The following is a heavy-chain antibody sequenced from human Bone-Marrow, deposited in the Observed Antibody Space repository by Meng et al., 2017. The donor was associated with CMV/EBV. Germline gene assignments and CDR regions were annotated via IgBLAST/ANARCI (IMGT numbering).Heavy chain of an antibody. J-gene: IGHJ6*02. D-gene: IGHD6-6*01. CDR1: GFTVSSNY. Sequence: GESLKISCAASGFTVSSNYMSWVRQAPGKGLEWVSVIYSGGSTYYADSVKGRFTISRDNSKNTLYLQMNSLRAEDTAVYYCARDTYSSSSWGMDVWGQGTTATFPS. V-gene: IGHV3-53*01. CDR3: ARDTYSSSSWGMDV. CDR2: IYSGGST.